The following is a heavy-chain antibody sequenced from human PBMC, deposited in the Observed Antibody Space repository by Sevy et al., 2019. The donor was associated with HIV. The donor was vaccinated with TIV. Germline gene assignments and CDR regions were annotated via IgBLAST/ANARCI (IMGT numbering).Heavy chain of an antibody. J-gene: IGHJ6*03. D-gene: IGHD2-21*02. CDR1: GGSISSYY. Sequence: SETLSLTCTVSGGSISSYYWSWIRQPPGKGLEWIGYIYYSGSTNYNPSLKSRVTISVDTSKNQYSLKLSSVTAADTAVYYCARAPGRVTAIPNYYMDVWGKGTTVTVSS. CDR3: ARAPGRVTAIPNYYMDV. V-gene: IGHV4-59*01. CDR2: IYYSGST.